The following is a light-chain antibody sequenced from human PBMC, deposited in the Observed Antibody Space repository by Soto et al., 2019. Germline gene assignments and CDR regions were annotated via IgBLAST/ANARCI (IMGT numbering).Light chain of an antibody. V-gene: IGKV1-33*01. Sequence: DIQMTQSPSSLSASLGDRVTITCQASQDISIYLNWYQQKPGKAPQLLIYEASNLETGVPSRFSGSGSGTDFTFTISSLQPVDISTYYCQRYDNFPPFTFGGGTKVDIK. CDR1: QDISIY. CDR3: QRYDNFPPFT. J-gene: IGKJ4*01. CDR2: EAS.